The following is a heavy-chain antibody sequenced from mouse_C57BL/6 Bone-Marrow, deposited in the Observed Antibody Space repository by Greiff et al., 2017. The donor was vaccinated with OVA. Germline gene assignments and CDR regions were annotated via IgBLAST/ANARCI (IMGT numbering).Heavy chain of an antibody. CDR3: TKRAYYDPF. V-gene: IGHV14-4*01. CDR2: IVPENGDT. Sequence: VQLQQSGAELVRPGASVKLSCTASGFNIKDDYMHWVKQRPEQGLEWIGWIVPENGDTEYASKFQGKATITADTSSNTAYLQLSSLTSEDTAVYYCTKRAYYDPFWGQGTLVTVSA. CDR1: GFNIKDDY. J-gene: IGHJ3*01. D-gene: IGHD2-4*01.